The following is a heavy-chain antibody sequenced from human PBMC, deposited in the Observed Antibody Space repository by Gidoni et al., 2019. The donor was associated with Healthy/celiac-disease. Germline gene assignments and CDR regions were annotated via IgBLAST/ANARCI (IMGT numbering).Heavy chain of an antibody. J-gene: IGHJ4*02. CDR2: TYYRSKWYN. V-gene: IGHV6-1*01. CDR3: ARAEDYDILTGYQRAGFDY. D-gene: IGHD3-9*01. Sequence: QVQLQQSGPGLVKPSQTLSLTCAISGDSVSSNSDARNWIRQSPSRGLEWLGRTYYRSKWYNDYAVSGKSRITINPDTSKNPFSLQLNSVTPEDTAVYYCARAEDYDILTGYQRAGFDYWGQGTLVTVSS. CDR1: GDSVSSNSDA.